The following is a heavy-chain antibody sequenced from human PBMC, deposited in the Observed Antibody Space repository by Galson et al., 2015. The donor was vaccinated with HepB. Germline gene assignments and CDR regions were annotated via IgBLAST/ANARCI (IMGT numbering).Heavy chain of an antibody. Sequence: SLRLSCAASGFTFSSYWMHWVRQAPGKGPVWVSRISSDGSSISYADSVKGRFTTSRDNAKNTLYLQMNSLSAEDTAVYYCARLIHFPGIGVDYWGQGTLVTVSS. D-gene: IGHD3-10*01. V-gene: IGHV3-74*01. CDR3: ARLIHFPGIGVDY. CDR2: ISSDGSSI. J-gene: IGHJ4*02. CDR1: GFTFSSYW.